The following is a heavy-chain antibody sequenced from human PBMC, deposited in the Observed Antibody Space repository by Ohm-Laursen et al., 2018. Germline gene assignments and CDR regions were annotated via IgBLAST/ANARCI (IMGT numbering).Heavy chain of an antibody. Sequence: PSQTLSLTCTVSGGSISSYYWSWIRQPPRKGLEWIGYIYYSGSTNYNPSLKSRVTISVDTSKNQFSLKLSSVTAADTAVYYCARESGGIDIWGQGTMVTVSS. CDR3: ARESGGIDI. CDR1: GGSISSYY. J-gene: IGHJ3*02. V-gene: IGHV4-59*01. CDR2: IYYSGST. D-gene: IGHD3-3*01.